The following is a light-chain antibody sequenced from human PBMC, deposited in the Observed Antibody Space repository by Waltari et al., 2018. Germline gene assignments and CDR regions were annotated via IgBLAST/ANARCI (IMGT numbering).Light chain of an antibody. V-gene: IGLV2-11*01. Sequence: QSALTQPHSVSGSPGQAVNISCAGTSRDVGAYRSVSWYQQYPGKVPKLLIYDVSKRPPGVPGRFSGSKSGDTASLTISGLQAEDEADYHCCSYAGNSVIFGGGTHLTVL. CDR3: CSYAGNSVI. J-gene: IGLJ2*01. CDR1: SRDVGAYRS. CDR2: DVS.